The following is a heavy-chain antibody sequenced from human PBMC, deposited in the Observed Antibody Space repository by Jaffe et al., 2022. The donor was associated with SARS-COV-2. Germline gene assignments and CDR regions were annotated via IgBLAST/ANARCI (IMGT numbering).Heavy chain of an antibody. J-gene: IGHJ6*02. V-gene: IGHV3-11*01. CDR2: ISSSGSTI. CDR3: ARDEIFDTADYYDFWRTEVLGYGMDV. CDR1: GFTFSDYY. Sequence: QVQLVESGGGLVKPGGSLRLSCAASGFTFSDYYMSWIRQAPGKGLEWVSYISSSGSTIYYADSVKGRFTISRDNAKNSLYLQMNSLRAEDTAVYYCARDEIFDTADYYDFWRTEVLGYGMDVWGQGTTVTVSS. D-gene: IGHD3-3*01.